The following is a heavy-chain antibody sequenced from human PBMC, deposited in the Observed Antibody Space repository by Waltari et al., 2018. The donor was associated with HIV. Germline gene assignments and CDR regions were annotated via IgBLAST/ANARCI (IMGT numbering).Heavy chain of an antibody. CDR3: ARQFTTGTTIYHYYYGMDV. CDR2: IYTSGTT. CDR1: GGSISSYY. J-gene: IGHJ6*02. V-gene: IGHV4-4*07. Sequence: QVQLQESGPGLVKPSETLSLTCTVPGGSISSYYWIWIRQPDGKGLEWIGRIYTSGTTTYNPSLRSRVTMSVDTSKNQFSLKLSSVTAADTAVYYCARQFTTGTTIYHYYYGMDVWGQGTTVTVSS. D-gene: IGHD1-1*01.